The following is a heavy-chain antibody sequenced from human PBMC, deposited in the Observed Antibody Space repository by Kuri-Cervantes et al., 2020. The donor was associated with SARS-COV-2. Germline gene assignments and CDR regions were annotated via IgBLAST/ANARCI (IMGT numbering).Heavy chain of an antibody. J-gene: IGHJ6*03. D-gene: IGHD3-3*01. CDR2: ISGYNGDT. V-gene: IGHV1-18*01. CDR3: ARDRVLVFGVVDGYYYYMDV. Sequence: ASVKVSCKASGYLFNNFGMSWVRQAPGQGLEWLGWISGYNGDTQYAQNYEDRLTLTTDTATTTSYMELGSLRPDDTAIYFCARDRVLVFGVVDGYYYYMDVWGRGTMVTVSS. CDR1: GYLFNNFG.